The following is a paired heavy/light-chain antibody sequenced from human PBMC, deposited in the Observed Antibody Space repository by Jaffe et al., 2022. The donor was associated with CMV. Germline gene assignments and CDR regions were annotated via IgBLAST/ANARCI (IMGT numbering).Heavy chain of an antibody. D-gene: IGHD2-21*02. CDR1: GFTFNSHD. Sequence: EVQLVESGGGLVQPGGSLRLSCAASGFTFNSHDMHWVRQATGKGLEWVSSISFAGDTYYPDSVKGRFTISRENAKNSLYLQMNSLRAGDTAVYYCAREGGNSGAGGFDIWGQGTMVTVSS. CDR3: AREGGNSGAGGFDI. J-gene: IGHJ3*02. CDR2: ISFAGDT. V-gene: IGHV3-13*01.
Light chain of an antibody. J-gene: IGLJ3*02. CDR3: SAWDSSLSAWV. CDR1: SNNVGNQG. V-gene: IGLV10-54*01. Sequence: QAGLTQPPSMSRGLRQTATLTCTGNSNNVGNQGAAWLQQHQGHPPKLLSYRSNNRPSGISERLSASRSGNTASLTITGLQPEDEADYYCSAWDSSLSAWVFGGGTKLTVL. CDR2: RSN.